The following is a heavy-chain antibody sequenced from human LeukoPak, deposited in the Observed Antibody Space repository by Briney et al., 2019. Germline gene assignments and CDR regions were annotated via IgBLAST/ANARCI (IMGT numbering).Heavy chain of an antibody. Sequence: SVKVSCKASGGTFSSYAISWVRQAPGQGLEWMGGIIPIFGTANYAQKFQGRVTITTDESTSTAYMELSSLRSEDTAVYYCARVFQPDCSSTSCYGYYFDYWGQGTLVTVSS. J-gene: IGHJ4*02. CDR1: GGTFSSYA. CDR2: IIPIFGTA. D-gene: IGHD2-2*01. CDR3: ARVFQPDCSSTSCYGYYFDY. V-gene: IGHV1-69*05.